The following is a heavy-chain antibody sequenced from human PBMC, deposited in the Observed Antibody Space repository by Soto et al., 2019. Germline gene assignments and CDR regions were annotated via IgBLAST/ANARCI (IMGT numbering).Heavy chain of an antibody. Sequence: QVQLQESGPGLVKPSETLSLTCTVSGDSISTYYWSWIRQPPGKGLEWIGYLYDSGSTHYNPSLKSRVTISVDTSKNQFSLKLTSVTAADKAVYYCARENYYGSGTYFRLDVWGQGTRVTVSS. CDR3: ARENYYGSGTYFRLDV. J-gene: IGHJ6*02. CDR1: GDSISTYY. D-gene: IGHD3-10*01. CDR2: LYDSGST. V-gene: IGHV4-59*01.